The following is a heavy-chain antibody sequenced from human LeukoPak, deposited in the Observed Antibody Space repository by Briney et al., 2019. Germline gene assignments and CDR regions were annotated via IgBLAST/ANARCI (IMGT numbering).Heavy chain of an antibody. D-gene: IGHD2-2*02. CDR1: GYTFTSYY. CDR2: INPSGGST. J-gene: IGHJ4*02. Sequence: ASVKVSCKASGYTFTSYYMHWVRQAPGQGLEWMGIINPSGGSTSYAQKFQGGVTMTRDTSTSTVYMELSSLRSEDTAVYYCARARWDIVVVPAAISFDYWGQGTLVTVSS. V-gene: IGHV1-46*03. CDR3: ARARWDIVVVPAAISFDY.